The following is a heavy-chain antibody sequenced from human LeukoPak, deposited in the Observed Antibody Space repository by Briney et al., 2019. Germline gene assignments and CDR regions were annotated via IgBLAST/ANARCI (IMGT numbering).Heavy chain of an antibody. CDR1: GYTFTNYG. V-gene: IGHV1-18*01. Sequence: GASVKVSCKASGYTFTNYGISWVRQAPGQGLEWMGWISAYNGNTNYAQKFQGRVTITADKSTSTAYMELSSLRSEDTAVYYCASSRYYYDSSGPSLLDYWGQGTLVTVSS. CDR2: ISAYNGNT. CDR3: ASSRYYYDSSGPSLLDY. J-gene: IGHJ4*02. D-gene: IGHD3-22*01.